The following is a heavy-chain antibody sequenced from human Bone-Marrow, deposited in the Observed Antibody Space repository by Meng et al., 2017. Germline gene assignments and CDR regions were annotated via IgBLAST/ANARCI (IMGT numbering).Heavy chain of an antibody. V-gene: IGHV4-38-2*02. CDR1: GYSISSGYY. CDR3: ARESDCGGDCYPDY. CDR2: IYHSGST. D-gene: IGHD2-21*02. J-gene: IGHJ4*02. Sequence: SETLSLTCAVSGYSISSGYYWGWIRQPPGKGLEWIGSIYHSGSTYYNPSLKSRVTISVDTSKNQFSLKLSSVTAADTAVYYCARESDCGGDCYPDYWGQGTLVTVYS.